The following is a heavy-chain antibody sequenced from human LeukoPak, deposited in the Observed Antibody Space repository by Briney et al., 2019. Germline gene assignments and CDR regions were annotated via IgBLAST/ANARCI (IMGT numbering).Heavy chain of an antibody. D-gene: IGHD3-3*01. CDR1: GFSIGSGYY. Sequence: PSETLSLTCAVSGFSIGSGYYWGWIRQPPGKGLEWIGYIYYSGSTYYNPSLKSRVTISVDTSKNQFSLKLSSVTAADTAVYYCARDPYYDFWSGYPVWGQGTLVTVSS. CDR3: ARDPYYDFWSGYPV. J-gene: IGHJ4*02. CDR2: IYYSGST. V-gene: IGHV4-30-4*08.